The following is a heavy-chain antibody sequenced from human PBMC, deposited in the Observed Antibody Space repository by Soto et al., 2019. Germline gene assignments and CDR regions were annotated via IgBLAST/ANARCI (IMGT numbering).Heavy chain of an antibody. CDR1: GYTFTGYY. J-gene: IGHJ3*02. V-gene: IGHV1-2*04. CDR3: ARLGYCSGGSCYPGTAFDI. CDR2: INPNSGGT. D-gene: IGHD2-15*01. Sequence: ASVKVSCKASGYTFTGYYMHWVRQAPGQGLEWMGWINPNSGGTNYAQKFQGWVTMTRDTSISTAYMELSRLRSDDTAVYYCARLGYCSGGSCYPGTAFDIWGQGTMVTVSS.